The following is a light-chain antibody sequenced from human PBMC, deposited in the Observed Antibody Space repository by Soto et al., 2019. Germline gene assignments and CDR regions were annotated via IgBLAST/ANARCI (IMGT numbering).Light chain of an antibody. J-gene: IGKJ4*01. CDR2: ATS. V-gene: IGKV3-15*01. CDR1: QSVGNN. Sequence: EIVVTQSPATLSVSPGGRATLSCRASQSVGNNFAWYQQKPGQAPRLLIFATSTRATGVPARFSGSGSGTEFTLTISSLQSEDFAVYYCQQYSDWPLTFGGGTKVEIE. CDR3: QQYSDWPLT.